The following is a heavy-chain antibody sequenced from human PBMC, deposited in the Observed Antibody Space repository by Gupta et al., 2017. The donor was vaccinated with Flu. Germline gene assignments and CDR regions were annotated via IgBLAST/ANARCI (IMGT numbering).Heavy chain of an antibody. J-gene: IGHJ6*03. V-gene: IGHV1-8*01. Sequence: TGQGLEWMGWMNPNSGNTGYAQKFQGRVTMTRNTSISTAYMELSSLRSEDTAVYYCARFIPAAPYYYYYMDVWGKGTTVTVSS. CDR3: ARFIPAAPYYYYYMDV. CDR2: MNPNSGNT. D-gene: IGHD2-2*01.